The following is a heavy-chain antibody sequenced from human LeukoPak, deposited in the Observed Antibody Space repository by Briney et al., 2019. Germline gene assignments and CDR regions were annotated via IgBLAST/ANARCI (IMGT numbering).Heavy chain of an antibody. J-gene: IGHJ4*02. CDR1: GGTFSSYA. CDR3: ARDPSRYYGSGTYYYIDFDF. Sequence: ASVKVSCKASGGTFSSYAISWVRQAPGQGLEWMGWINPNSGGTNYAQKFQGRVTMTRDTSISTVYMELSRLRSDDTAVYYCARDPSRYYGSGTYYYIDFDFWGQGTLVTVSS. CDR2: INPNSGGT. D-gene: IGHD3-10*01. V-gene: IGHV1-2*02.